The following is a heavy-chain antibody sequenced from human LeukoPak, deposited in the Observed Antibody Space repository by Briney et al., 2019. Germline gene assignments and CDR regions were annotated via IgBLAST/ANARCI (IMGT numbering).Heavy chain of an antibody. CDR2: ISAYNGNT. D-gene: IGHD2-15*01. V-gene: IGHV1-18*01. CDR3: ARVSGDCSGGSCYSWYYYYYYMDV. Sequence: ASVKVSCKASGYTFTSYGISWVRQAPGQGLEWMGWISAYNGNTNYAQKLQGRVTMTTDTSTSTAYMELRSLRSDDTAVYYCARVSGDCSGGSCYSWYYYYYYMDVWGKGTTVTVSS. CDR1: GYTFTSYG. J-gene: IGHJ6*03.